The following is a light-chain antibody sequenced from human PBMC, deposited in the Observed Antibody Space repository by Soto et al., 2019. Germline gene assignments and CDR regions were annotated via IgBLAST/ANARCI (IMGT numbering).Light chain of an antibody. V-gene: IGKV1-39*01. CDR2: AAS. CDR1: QSISNY. J-gene: IGKJ2*01. Sequence: IQITQAPSSLSASVGDRVTITCRASQSISNYLKWYQQKPGKAPKLLIYAASSLQSGVPSRFSGSGSGTDFTLTISSLQPEDFATYYCQQSYSTPYTFGQGTKVDIK. CDR3: QQSYSTPYT.